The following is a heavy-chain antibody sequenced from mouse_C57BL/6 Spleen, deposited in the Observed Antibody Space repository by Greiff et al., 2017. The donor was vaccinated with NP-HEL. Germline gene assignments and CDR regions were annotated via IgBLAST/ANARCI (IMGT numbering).Heavy chain of an antibody. CDR1: GYTFTNYW. D-gene: IGHD2-1*01. Sequence: VQLQESGAELVRPGTSVKMSCKASGYTFTNYWIGWAKQRPGHGLEWIGDIYPGGGYTNYNEKFKGKATLTADKSSSTAYMQFSSLTSEDSAIYYCARGGNYVGFAYWGQGNLVTVSA. V-gene: IGHV1-63*01. CDR2: IYPGGGYT. J-gene: IGHJ3*01. CDR3: ARGGNYVGFAY.